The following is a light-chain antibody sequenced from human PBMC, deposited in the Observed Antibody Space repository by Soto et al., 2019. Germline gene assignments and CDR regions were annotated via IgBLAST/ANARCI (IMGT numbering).Light chain of an antibody. V-gene: IGKV1-5*01. Sequence: DIQMTQSPSTLSAFVGDRVTITCRASQSVNSWLAWYQQKPGKAPKLLIYDASSLESGVPSRFSGSGSGTEFTLTISSLQPDDFATYYCQQYNSYSRTFGQGTKVDIK. CDR3: QQYNSYSRT. J-gene: IGKJ1*01. CDR1: QSVNSW. CDR2: DAS.